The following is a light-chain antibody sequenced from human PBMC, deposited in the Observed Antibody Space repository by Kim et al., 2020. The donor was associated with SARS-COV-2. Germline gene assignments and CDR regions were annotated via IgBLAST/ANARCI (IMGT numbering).Light chain of an antibody. CDR1: SSDIGLYNY. J-gene: IGLJ1*01. CDR3: NSYTSIRTYV. Sequence: QSALTQPASVSASPGQSITMSCTGTSSDIGLYNYVSWYQQYPGKAPSLMIYDVSKRPSGVSNRFSGSTSGNTAPLTISGLQTEDAADYYCNSYTSIRTYVFGTGTKVTVL. CDR2: DVS. V-gene: IGLV2-14*03.